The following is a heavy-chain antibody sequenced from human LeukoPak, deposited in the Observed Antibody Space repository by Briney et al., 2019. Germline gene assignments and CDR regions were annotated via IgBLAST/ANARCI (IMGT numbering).Heavy chain of an antibody. V-gene: IGHV3-11*01. CDR1: GFTFSDYF. CDR3: ARDLNPYSSSSQFDY. CDR2: ITGSGANV. D-gene: IGHD6-6*01. J-gene: IGHJ4*02. Sequence: PGGSLRLSCAASGFTFSDYFMTWIRQAPGKGLEWVSHITGSGANVYYADSVKGRFTISRDNAKNSLYLQMNSLRAEDTAVYFCARDLNPYSSSSQFDYWGQGTLVTVSS.